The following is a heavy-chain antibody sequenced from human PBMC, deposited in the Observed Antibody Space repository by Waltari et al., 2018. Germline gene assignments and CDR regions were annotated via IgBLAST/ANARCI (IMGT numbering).Heavy chain of an antibody. V-gene: IGHV3-74*01. D-gene: IGHD6-19*01. CDR1: GFTFNSYW. Sequence: EVQLVESGGGLVQPGGSLRLSCAASGFTFNSYWMHWVRQVPGKGLVWVSRINRYGGTTTCADSVKGRLTISRDNAKNPLYLQMNSLRAEDTAVYYCARAVAGFYFDNWGQGALVTVSS. CDR2: INRYGGTT. CDR3: ARAVAGFYFDN. J-gene: IGHJ4*02.